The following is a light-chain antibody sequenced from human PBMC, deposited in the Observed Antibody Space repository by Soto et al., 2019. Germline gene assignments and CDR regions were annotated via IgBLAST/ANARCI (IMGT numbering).Light chain of an antibody. CDR1: QDISNY. V-gene: IGKV1-33*01. Sequence: IQMNQSTSSLSASVGDRVTITCQASQDISNYLNWYQQKPGKAPKLLIYDASNLETGVPSRFSGSGSGTDFTFTISSLQPEDIATYYCQQYDNLPLTFGGGTKVAIK. CDR3: QQYDNLPLT. J-gene: IGKJ4*01. CDR2: DAS.